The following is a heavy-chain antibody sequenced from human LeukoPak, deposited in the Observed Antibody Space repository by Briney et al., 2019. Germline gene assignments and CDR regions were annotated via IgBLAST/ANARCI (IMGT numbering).Heavy chain of an antibody. CDR2: IYPGDSDT. V-gene: IGHV5-51*01. CDR3: ARAGYYDSSGQYYFDY. D-gene: IGHD3-22*01. Sequence: GESLKISCXGSGYSFTSYWIGWVRQMPGKGLEWMGIIYPGDSDTRYSPSFQGQVTISADKSISTAYLQWSSLKASDTAMYYCARAGYYDSSGQYYFDYWGQGTLVTVSS. J-gene: IGHJ4*02. CDR1: GYSFTSYW.